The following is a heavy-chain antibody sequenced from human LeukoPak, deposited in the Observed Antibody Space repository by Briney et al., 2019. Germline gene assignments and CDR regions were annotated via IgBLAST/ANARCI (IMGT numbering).Heavy chain of an antibody. V-gene: IGHV3-23*01. J-gene: IGHJ4*02. CDR2: ISGSGGNT. Sequence: GGSLRLSCAASGFTFSSYAMSWVRQAPGKGLEWVSRISGSGGNTYDADSVKGRFAISRDNSKNTLYLQMNNLRVEDTAVYYCAREMVPGGYCSRTICPFDYWGQGTPVTVSS. CDR3: AREMVPGGYCSRTICPFDY. CDR1: GFTFSSYA. D-gene: IGHD2-2*03.